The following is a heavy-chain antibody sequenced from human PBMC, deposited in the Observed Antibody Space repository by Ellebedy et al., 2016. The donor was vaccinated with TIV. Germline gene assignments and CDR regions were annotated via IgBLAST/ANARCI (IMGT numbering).Heavy chain of an antibody. Sequence: GESLKISCAASGFTFSSYAMSWVRQAPGKGLEWASAISGSGGSTYYADSVKGRFTISRDNSKNTLYLQMNSLRAEDTAVYYCAKDDYYDSSGYFDYWGQGTLVTVSS. V-gene: IGHV3-23*01. CDR3: AKDDYYDSSGYFDY. CDR1: GFTFSSYA. CDR2: ISGSGGST. J-gene: IGHJ4*02. D-gene: IGHD3-22*01.